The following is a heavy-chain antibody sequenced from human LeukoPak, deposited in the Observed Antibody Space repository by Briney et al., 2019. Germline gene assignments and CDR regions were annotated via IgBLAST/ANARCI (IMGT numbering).Heavy chain of an antibody. CDR3: ARKGGYYYYGMDV. D-gene: IGHD2-15*01. J-gene: IGHJ6*04. Sequence: GGSLRLSCAAAGFTFNNHAMHWVRQAPGKGLEWVAVISYHGDDKYYADSVKGRFTISRDNSKNTLDLQMNSLRAEDTAVYYCARKGGYYYYGMDVWGKGTTVTVSS. CDR2: ISYHGDDK. CDR1: GFTFNNHA. V-gene: IGHV3-30*04.